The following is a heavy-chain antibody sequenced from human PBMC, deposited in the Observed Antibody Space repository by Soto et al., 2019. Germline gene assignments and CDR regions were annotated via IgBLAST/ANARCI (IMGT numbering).Heavy chain of an antibody. Sequence: VQLLESGGDLVQPGGSLRLSCAASGLRFSSFAMSWVRQSPGKGLEWVSSITGSGGATYYADSVKGRFTISRDNSNDKVFLQMNTLTADDTALYYCAKDRYSSGPMAEDWGQGTLVTVSS. J-gene: IGHJ4*02. CDR1: GLRFSSFA. CDR3: AKDRYSSGPMAED. V-gene: IGHV3-23*01. D-gene: IGHD6-19*01. CDR2: ITGSGGAT.